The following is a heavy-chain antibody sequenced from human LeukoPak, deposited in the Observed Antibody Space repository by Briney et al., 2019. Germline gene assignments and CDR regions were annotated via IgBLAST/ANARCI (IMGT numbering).Heavy chain of an antibody. CDR2: IFHTGHT. CDR3: ARGYSDYPYFFDS. D-gene: IGHD5-12*01. V-gene: IGHV4-30-2*01. Sequence: PSETLSLTCAVSGGSIGGGVYSWNWIRQPPGKGLESLGYIFHTGHTYYSPSLKSRLTISVDRSKNQFSLKLSSLTAADTAMYFCARGYSDYPYFFDSWGQGALVTVSS. CDR1: GGSIGGGVYS. J-gene: IGHJ4*02.